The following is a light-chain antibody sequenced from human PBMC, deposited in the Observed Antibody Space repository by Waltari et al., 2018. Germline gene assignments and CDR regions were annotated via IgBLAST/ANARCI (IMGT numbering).Light chain of an antibody. Sequence: QSALTQPPSVSKSLGQSVTISCTGTSSDIGGYNGVPWYQQHSGTAPRLLIYEVSKRPSGVSDRFSGSKSGNTASLTISGLQAEDEADYYCGSYRSGSTLVFGGGTRLTVL. CDR1: SSDIGGYNG. V-gene: IGLV2-18*02. J-gene: IGLJ2*01. CDR2: EVS. CDR3: GSYRSGSTLV.